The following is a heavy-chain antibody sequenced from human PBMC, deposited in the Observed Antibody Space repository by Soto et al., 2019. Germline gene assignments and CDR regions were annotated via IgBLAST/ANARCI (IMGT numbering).Heavy chain of an antibody. V-gene: IGHV4-34*01. CDR3: ARARGYDFWSGRHAFDI. CDR2: INHSGST. Sequence: PXATLSLNCAVYGGSFSGYCLSWIRQPPGKGLEWIGEINHSGSTNYNPSLKSRVTISVDTSKNQFSLKLSSVTAADTAVYYCARARGYDFWSGRHAFDIWGQGTMVT. D-gene: IGHD3-3*01. J-gene: IGHJ3*02. CDR1: GGSFSGYC.